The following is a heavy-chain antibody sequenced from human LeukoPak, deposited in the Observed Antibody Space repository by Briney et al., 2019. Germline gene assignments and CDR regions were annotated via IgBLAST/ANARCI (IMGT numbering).Heavy chain of an antibody. J-gene: IGHJ4*02. CDR1: GSTFSSYA. V-gene: IGHV3-23*01. Sequence: QPGGSLRLSCAASGSTFSSYAMSWVRQAPGKGLEWVSAISGSGGSTYYADSVKGRFTISRDNSKNTLYLQMNSLRAEDTAVYYCAKDLDDSSGYYLDYWGQGTLVTVSS. CDR3: AKDLDDSSGYYLDY. D-gene: IGHD3-22*01. CDR2: ISGSGGST.